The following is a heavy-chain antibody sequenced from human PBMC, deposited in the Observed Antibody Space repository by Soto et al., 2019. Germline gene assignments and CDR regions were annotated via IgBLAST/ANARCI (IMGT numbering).Heavy chain of an antibody. J-gene: IGHJ6*02. Sequence: SETLSLTCTVSGGSINAFFWSWVRQPPGKGLESIGYIFYSGSTNYNPSLKSRVTISLDTSKTQFSLNLTSVTAADTAVYYCATQTGLYYYGMDVWGQGTTVTVSS. CDR1: GGSINAFF. CDR2: IFYSGST. CDR3: ATQTGLYYYGMDV. V-gene: IGHV4-59*01.